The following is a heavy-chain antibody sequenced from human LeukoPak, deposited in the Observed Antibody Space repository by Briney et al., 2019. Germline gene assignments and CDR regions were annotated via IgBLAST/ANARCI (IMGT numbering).Heavy chain of an antibody. V-gene: IGHV1-69*05. CDR3: ASAPPSYDYGDYVFTAAFDY. J-gene: IGHJ4*02. Sequence: SVKVSCKASGGTFSSYAISWVRQAPGQGLEWMGRIIPIFGTANYAQKFQGRVTITTDESTSTAYMELSSLRSEDTAVYYCASAPPSYDYGDYVFTAAFDYWGQGTLVTVSS. CDR2: IIPIFGTA. CDR1: GGTFSSYA. D-gene: IGHD4-17*01.